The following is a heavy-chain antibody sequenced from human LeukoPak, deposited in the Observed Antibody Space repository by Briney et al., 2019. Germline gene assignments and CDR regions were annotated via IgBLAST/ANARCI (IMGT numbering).Heavy chain of an antibody. Sequence: SVTLSLTCTVSGGSIRSSSYYWGSIRQPPGKGLECIRSIYYSGSTYYNASLKSRGTISVDTSKNQFSLKLNSVTAADTAVYFCARQVVAVAGTGYFDYWGQGTLVTVSS. CDR2: IYYSGST. J-gene: IGHJ4*02. CDR3: ARQVVAVAGTGYFDY. D-gene: IGHD6-19*01. V-gene: IGHV4-39*01. CDR1: GGSIRSSSYY.